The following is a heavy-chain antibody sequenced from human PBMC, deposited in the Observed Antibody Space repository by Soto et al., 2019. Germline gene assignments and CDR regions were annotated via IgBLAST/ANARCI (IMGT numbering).Heavy chain of an antibody. CDR2: ISFDGNDK. CDR1: GFSYSNCG. D-gene: IGHD2-15*01. Sequence: QVQLVESGGGVVQPGRSLRLSCGASGFSYSNCGMHWVRQAPGKGLEWVAAISFDGNDKYYSESVKGRFTISRDNSKNTLFLQMNSLRVEDTAVYYCVKGSEVARQELDYWGQGTLVTVSS. CDR3: VKGSEVARQELDY. V-gene: IGHV3-30*18. J-gene: IGHJ4*02.